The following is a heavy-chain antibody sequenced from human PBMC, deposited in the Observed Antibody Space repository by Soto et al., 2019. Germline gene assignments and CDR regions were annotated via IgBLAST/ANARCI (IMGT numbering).Heavy chain of an antibody. CDR1: GYTFTSYD. Sequence: ASVKVSCKASGYTFTSYDINWVRQATGQGLEWMGWMNPNSGDTGYAQKFQGRVTMTRNTSISTAYMELSSLRSEDTAVYYCARRGRNYDFWSGNYYYYGMDVWGQGTTVTVSS. CDR3: ARRGRNYDFWSGNYYYYGMDV. CDR2: MNPNSGDT. J-gene: IGHJ6*02. D-gene: IGHD3-3*01. V-gene: IGHV1-8*01.